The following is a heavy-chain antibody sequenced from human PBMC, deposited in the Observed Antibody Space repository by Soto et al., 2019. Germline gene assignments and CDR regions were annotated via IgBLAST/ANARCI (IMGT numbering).Heavy chain of an antibody. Sequence: QLQLQESGPGLVKPSETLSLTCTVSGGSISSSSYYWGWIRQPPGKGLEWIGSIHYSGSTYYNPSLKSRVTISVDTSKNQFSLKLSSVTAADTAVYYCARHLVKFGTGELSYYYYYMDVWGKGTTVTVSS. CDR2: IHYSGST. CDR3: ARHLVKFGTGELSYYYYYMDV. D-gene: IGHD7-27*01. V-gene: IGHV4-39*01. J-gene: IGHJ6*03. CDR1: GGSISSSSYY.